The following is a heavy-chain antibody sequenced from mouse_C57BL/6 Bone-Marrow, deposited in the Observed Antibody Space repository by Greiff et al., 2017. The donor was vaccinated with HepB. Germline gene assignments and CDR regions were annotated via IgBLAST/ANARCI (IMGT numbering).Heavy chain of an antibody. CDR1: GFNIKNTY. J-gene: IGHJ4*01. Sequence: EVQLKESVAELVRPGASVKLSCTASGFNIKNTYMHWVKQRPEQGLEWIGRIDPANGNTKFAPKFQGKATITADTSSNTAYLQLSSLTSEDTAIYYCARWGQTAQATSYAMDYWGQGTSVTVSS. D-gene: IGHD3-2*02. CDR3: ARWGQTAQATSYAMDY. V-gene: IGHV14-3*01. CDR2: IDPANGNT.